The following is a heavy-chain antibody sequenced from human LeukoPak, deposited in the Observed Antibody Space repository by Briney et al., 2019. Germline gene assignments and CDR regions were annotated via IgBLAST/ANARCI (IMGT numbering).Heavy chain of an antibody. V-gene: IGHV3-23*01. CDR2: ISGSGGST. J-gene: IGHJ4*02. CDR3: AKDSGDPPFDY. D-gene: IGHD4-17*01. Sequence: GGSLRLSCAASGFTFSSYAMSWVRQAPGTGLEWDSAISGSGGSTYYADSVKGRFTISRDNSKNTLYLQMNSLRAEDTAVYYCAKDSGDPPFDYWGQGTLVTVSS. CDR1: GFTFSSYA.